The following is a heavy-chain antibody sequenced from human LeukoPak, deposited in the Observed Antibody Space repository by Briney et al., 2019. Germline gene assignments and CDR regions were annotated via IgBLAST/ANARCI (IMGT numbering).Heavy chain of an antibody. CDR3: ARDRGGSYPKYYFDY. J-gene: IGHJ4*02. D-gene: IGHD1-26*01. V-gene: IGHV4-59*01. Sequence: SETLSLTCTVSGGSISSYYWSWIRQPPGKGLEWIGYIYYSGSTNHNPSLKSRVTISVDTSKNQFSLKLSSVTAADTAVYYCARDRGGSYPKYYFDYWGQGTLVTVSS. CDR2: IYYSGST. CDR1: GGSISSYY.